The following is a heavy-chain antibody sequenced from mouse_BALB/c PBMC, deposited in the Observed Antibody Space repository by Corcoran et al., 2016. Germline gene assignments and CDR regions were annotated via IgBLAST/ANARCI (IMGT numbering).Heavy chain of an antibody. CDR2: INTYTGEP. D-gene: IGHD1-2*01. CDR3: ARDDYGPGAY. CDR1: GYTFTNYG. J-gene: IGHJ3*01. V-gene: IGHV9-1*02. Sequence: QIQLVQSGPELKKPGETVKISCKASGYTFTNYGMNWVKQAPGKGLKWMGWINTYTGEPTYADDFKGRFAFSLETSASTAYLQINNLKNEDMATYFCARDDYGPGAYWGQGTLVTVSA.